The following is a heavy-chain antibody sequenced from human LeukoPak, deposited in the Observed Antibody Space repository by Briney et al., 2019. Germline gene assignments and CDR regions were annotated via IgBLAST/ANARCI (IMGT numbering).Heavy chain of an antibody. J-gene: IGHJ4*02. CDR3: ATTRGCRSYSSRDY. CDR1: GFTFSGSA. CDR2: ISGRGGST. D-gene: IGHD6-13*01. V-gene: IGHV3-23*01. Sequence: PGGSLRLSCAASGFTFSGSAMTWVRQAPGKGLEWVSAISGRGGSTYYADSVKGRFAISRDNSKNTLYLQMNSLRAEDTAVYYCATTRGCRSYSSRDYWGQGALVTVSS.